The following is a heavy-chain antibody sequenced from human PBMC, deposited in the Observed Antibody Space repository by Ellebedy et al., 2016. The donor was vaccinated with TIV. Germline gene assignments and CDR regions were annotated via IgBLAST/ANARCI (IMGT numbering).Heavy chain of an antibody. D-gene: IGHD1-1*01. CDR2: IRGRGSTI. CDR1: GFNFSDYN. J-gene: IGHJ4*02. V-gene: IGHV3-48*02. CDR3: ARAISDWDAYYFDS. Sequence: GGSLRLSCAASGFNFSDYNMNWVRQAPGKGLEWLAHIRGRGSTIYYADSVKGRFTISRDNVRSSLYLQMHSLRDEDTAVYYCARAISDWDAYYFDSWGRGTLVTVSS.